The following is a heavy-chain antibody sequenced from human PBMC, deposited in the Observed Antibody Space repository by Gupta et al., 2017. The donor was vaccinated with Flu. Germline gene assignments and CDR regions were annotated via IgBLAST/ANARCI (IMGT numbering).Heavy chain of an antibody. J-gene: IGHJ4*02. Sequence: APGKGLEWVSYIRASSANIHYADSVKGRFTVSRDNAKNSLYLQLNSLRVEDTAVYFCASDPSYGSSYYHYFDYWGLGSLVTVSS. CDR3: ASDPSYGSSYYHYFDY. V-gene: IGHV3-48*01. CDR2: IRASSANI. D-gene: IGHD6-13*01.